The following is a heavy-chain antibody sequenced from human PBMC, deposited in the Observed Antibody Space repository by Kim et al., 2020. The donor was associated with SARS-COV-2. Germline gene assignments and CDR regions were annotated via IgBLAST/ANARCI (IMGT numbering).Heavy chain of an antibody. CDR1: GFTFSDHY. V-gene: IGHV3-72*01. J-gene: IGHJ6*02. CDR2: IRNKINSYTT. CDR3: ARIYCSSASCYKESYYGIDV. Sequence: GGSLRLSCAASGFTFSDHYMEWVRQAPGKGLEWVCRIRNKINSYTTEYAAPVRGRFTISRDDLQNTVYLQMNSLKTEDTAVYYCARIYCSSASCYKESYYGIDVWGQGTTVTVSS. D-gene: IGHD2-2*02.